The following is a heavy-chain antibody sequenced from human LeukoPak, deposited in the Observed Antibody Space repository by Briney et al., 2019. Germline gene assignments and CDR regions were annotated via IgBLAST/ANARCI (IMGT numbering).Heavy chain of an antibody. CDR1: GFTFSNFP. CDR3: AKGGGDSSGYASDY. V-gene: IGHV3-23*01. Sequence: GGALRLSCAASGFTFSNFPMSGVRQAPGRGLEWVSAISGRGGSTYRADSVKGRFTISRDNSKNTLNLQMNSLRAEDTAVYYCAKGGGDSSGYASDYWGQGTLVTVSS. D-gene: IGHD3-22*01. CDR2: ISGRGGST. J-gene: IGHJ4*02.